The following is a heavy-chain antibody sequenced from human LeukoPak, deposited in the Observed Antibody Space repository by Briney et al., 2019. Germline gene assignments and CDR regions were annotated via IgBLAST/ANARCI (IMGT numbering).Heavy chain of an antibody. CDR2: ISWNSGSI. J-gene: IGHJ6*03. CDR3: AKSYYASGSYRYYYMDV. Sequence: GGSLRLSCAASGFTFISYGMHWVRQAPGKGLEWVSGISWNSGSIGYADSVKGRFTISRDNAKNSLYLQMNSLRAEDTALYYCAKSYYASGSYRYYYMDVWGKGTTVTISS. CDR1: GFTFISYG. D-gene: IGHD3-10*01. V-gene: IGHV3-9*01.